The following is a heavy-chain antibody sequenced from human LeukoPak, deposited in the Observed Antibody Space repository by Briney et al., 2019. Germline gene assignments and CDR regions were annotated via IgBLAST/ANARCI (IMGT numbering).Heavy chain of an antibody. V-gene: IGHV3-11*04. CDR2: ISSSGSTI. J-gene: IGHJ4*02. CDR1: GFTFSDYY. Sequence: GGSLRLSCAASGFTFSDYYMSWIRQAPGKGLEWVSYISSSGSTIYYADSVKGRFTISRDSAKNSLYLQMNNLRAEDTAVYYCARRYTTAWSAGFGHWGQGTLVTVSS. CDR3: ARRYTTAWSAGFGH. D-gene: IGHD6-19*01.